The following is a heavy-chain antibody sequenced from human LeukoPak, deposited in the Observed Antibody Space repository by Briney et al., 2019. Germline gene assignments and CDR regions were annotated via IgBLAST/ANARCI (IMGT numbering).Heavy chain of an antibody. Sequence: GGSLRLSCAASGFTFSSYSMNWVRQAPGKGLEWVSGILGSGGSTFFADSLKGRFTVSRDNSKNTLYLHMNSLGADDTAVYYCAKDRVQGSWYFDLWGRGTLVTVSS. J-gene: IGHJ2*01. D-gene: IGHD3-10*01. CDR1: GFTFSSYS. V-gene: IGHV3-23*01. CDR3: AKDRVQGSWYFDL. CDR2: ILGSGGST.